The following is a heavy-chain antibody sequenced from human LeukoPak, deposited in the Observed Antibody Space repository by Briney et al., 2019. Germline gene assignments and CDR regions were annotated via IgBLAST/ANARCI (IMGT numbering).Heavy chain of an antibody. Sequence: SETLSLTCTVSGASVGSAGYYWSWIRQPPGGGLEWIGYVYYIGNTHYNPSPKSRVTMSVNPSKNQFSLNLHSVTAADTAMYYCARTQSQSGSYRYYFAYWGQGTLVTVSS. CDR2: VYYIGNT. J-gene: IGHJ4*02. CDR1: GASVGSAGYY. V-gene: IGHV4-61*08. CDR3: ARTQSQSGSYRYYFAY. D-gene: IGHD1-26*01.